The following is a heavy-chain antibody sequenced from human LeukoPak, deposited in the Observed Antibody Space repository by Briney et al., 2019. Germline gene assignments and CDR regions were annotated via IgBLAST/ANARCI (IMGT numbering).Heavy chain of an antibody. D-gene: IGHD2-8*01. CDR3: AKGKINHNGAFDA. CDR1: GFIFGSYP. CDR2: ISDFVDNT. J-gene: IGHJ3*01. Sequence: GGSVRLSCAGSGFIFGSYPMSWVRQAPGKGLEWVSSISDFVDNTYYADSVKGRFTISRDNSEKSLYLQMSSLRVEDTAVYYCAKGKINHNGAFDAWGQGTRVTVSS. V-gene: IGHV3-23*01.